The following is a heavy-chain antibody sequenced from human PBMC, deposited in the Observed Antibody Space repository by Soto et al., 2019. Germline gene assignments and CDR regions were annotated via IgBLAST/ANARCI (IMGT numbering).Heavy chain of an antibody. CDR1: GGSFSGYY. J-gene: IGHJ4*02. D-gene: IGHD5-12*01. CDR3: ARSRGEVARVHHLDS. Sequence: PSETLSLTCAVYGGSFSGYYWSWIRQPPGKGLEWIGEINHSGSTNYNPSLKSRVTISVDTSKNQFSLKLSSVTAADTAVYYCARSRGEVARVHHLDSGGQGTLVPVSS. CDR2: INHSGST. V-gene: IGHV4-34*01.